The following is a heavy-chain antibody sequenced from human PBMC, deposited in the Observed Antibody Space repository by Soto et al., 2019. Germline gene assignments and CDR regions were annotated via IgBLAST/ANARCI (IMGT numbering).Heavy chain of an antibody. D-gene: IGHD6-13*01. CDR1: GFTFSSYA. Sequence: EVQLLESGGGLVQPGGSLRLSCAACGFTFSSYAMNWVRQAPGKGLEWVSVISGSDGSTYYADSVKGRFTISRDNSKNTLNLQMNSLRAEDTAVYYCARRSSSWYFDYWGQGTLVTVSS. CDR3: ARRSSSWYFDY. J-gene: IGHJ4*02. V-gene: IGHV3-23*01. CDR2: ISGSDGST.